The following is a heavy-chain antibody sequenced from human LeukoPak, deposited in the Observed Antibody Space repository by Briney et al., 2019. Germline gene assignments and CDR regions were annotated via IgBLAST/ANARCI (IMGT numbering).Heavy chain of an antibody. CDR2: IIPIFGTA. CDR3: AREDYGGNSGPYYYGMDV. V-gene: IGHV1-69*01. D-gene: IGHD4-23*01. CDR1: GGTFSSYA. J-gene: IGHJ6*02. Sequence: ASVKVSCKASGGTFSSYAISWVRQAPGQGLEWMGGIIPIFGTANYAQKFQGRVTITADESTSTAYMELSSLRSEDTAVYYCAREDYGGNSGPYYYGMDVWGQGTTVTVSS.